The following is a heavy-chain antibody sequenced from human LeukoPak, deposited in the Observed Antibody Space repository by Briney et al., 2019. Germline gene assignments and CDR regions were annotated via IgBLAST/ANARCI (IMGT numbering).Heavy chain of an antibody. CDR2: IKSKTDGGTT. Sequence: GGSLRLSCAASGFTFSSYAMNWVRQAPGKGLEWVGRIKSKTDGGTTDYAAPVKGRITISRDDSTNTLHLQMNSLKTEDTAVYYCTTSLAGAVTAVYPFDNWGQGTLVTVSS. V-gene: IGHV3-15*01. J-gene: IGHJ4*02. D-gene: IGHD2-21*02. CDR1: GFTFSSYA. CDR3: TTSLAGAVTAVYPFDN.